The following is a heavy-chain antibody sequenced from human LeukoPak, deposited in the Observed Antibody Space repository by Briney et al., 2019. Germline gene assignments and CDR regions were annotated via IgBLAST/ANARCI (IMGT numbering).Heavy chain of an antibody. CDR3: AKGGSSSWYPNFDY. Sequence: GGSLRLSCAASGFTFSSYGMHWVRQAPGKGLEWVAFIRCDGSNKYYADSVKGRFTISRDNSKNTLYLQMNSLRAEDTAVYYCAKGGSSSWYPNFDYWGQGTLVTVSS. CDR2: IRCDGSNK. V-gene: IGHV3-30*02. CDR1: GFTFSSYG. D-gene: IGHD6-13*01. J-gene: IGHJ4*02.